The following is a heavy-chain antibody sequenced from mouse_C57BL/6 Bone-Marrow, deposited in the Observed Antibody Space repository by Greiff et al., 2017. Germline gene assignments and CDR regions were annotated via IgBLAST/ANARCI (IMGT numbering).Heavy chain of an antibody. Sequence: EVQLQQSGTVLARPGASVKMSCKTSGYTFTSYWMHWVKQRPGQGLEWIGAIYPGNSDTSYNQKFKGKATLTAVTSASTAYMELSSLTNEDSAVYYCTREPNYYGSSHYFDYWGQGTTLTVSS. J-gene: IGHJ2*01. CDR1: GYTFTSYW. CDR3: TREPNYYGSSHYFDY. D-gene: IGHD1-1*01. CDR2: IYPGNSDT. V-gene: IGHV1-5*01.